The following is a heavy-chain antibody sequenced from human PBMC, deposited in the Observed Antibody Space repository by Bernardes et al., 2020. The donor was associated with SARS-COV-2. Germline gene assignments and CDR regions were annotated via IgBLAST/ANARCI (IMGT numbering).Heavy chain of an antibody. CDR3: ARRNWGKYYYGSGSYSPYYYYYYMDV. V-gene: IGHV5-51*01. J-gene: IGHJ6*03. D-gene: IGHD3-10*01. CDR1: GYSFTSYW. CDR2: IYPGDSDT. Sequence: GGSLNLSCKGSGYSFTSYWIGWVRQMPGKGLEWMGIIYPGDSDTRYSPSFQGQVTISADKSISTAYLQWSSLKASDTAMYYCARRNWGKYYYGSGSYSPYYYYYYMDVWGKGTTVTVSS.